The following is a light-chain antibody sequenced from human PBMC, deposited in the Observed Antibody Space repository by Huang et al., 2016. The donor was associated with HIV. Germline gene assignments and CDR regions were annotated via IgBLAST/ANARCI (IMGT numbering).Light chain of an antibody. CDR1: QDISNW. CDR2: AAS. V-gene: IGKV1-12*01. CDR3: QRANSFPLT. Sequence: IQLPQSPSSVSASVGDRVTVTCRASQDISNWLAWYPQKPGQAPKLLIYAASTLPRGVPSRFRGSGSGTEFTLTISSLQPEDFATYYCQRANSFPLTFGGGTEVEIK. J-gene: IGKJ4*01.